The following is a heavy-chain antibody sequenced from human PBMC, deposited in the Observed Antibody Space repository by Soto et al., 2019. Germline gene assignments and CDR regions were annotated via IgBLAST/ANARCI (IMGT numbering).Heavy chain of an antibody. V-gene: IGHV1-2*04. CDR1: GYTFTGYY. CDR2: LNPNSGGT. CDR3: ARSSGYSWFDP. Sequence: ASVKVSCKASGYTFTGYYMHWVRQAPGQGLEWMGWLNPNSGGTNYAQKFQGWVTMTRDTSISTAYMELSRLRSDDTAVYYCARSSGYSWFDPWGQGTPVTVSS. J-gene: IGHJ5*02. D-gene: IGHD3-22*01.